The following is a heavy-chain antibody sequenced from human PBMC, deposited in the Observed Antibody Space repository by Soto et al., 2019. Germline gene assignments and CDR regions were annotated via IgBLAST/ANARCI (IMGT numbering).Heavy chain of an antibody. D-gene: IGHD6-19*01. V-gene: IGHV4-34*01. CDR3: ARAGGLGAVAVDY. CDR1: GGSFSGYY. CDR2: INHSGST. J-gene: IGHJ4*02. Sequence: SETLSLTCAVYGGSFSGYYWTWIRQPPGTGLEWIGEINHSGSTNYNPSLKSRVTISVDRSKNQFSPKLSSVTAADTAVYYCARAGGLGAVAVDYWGQGTLVTVSS.